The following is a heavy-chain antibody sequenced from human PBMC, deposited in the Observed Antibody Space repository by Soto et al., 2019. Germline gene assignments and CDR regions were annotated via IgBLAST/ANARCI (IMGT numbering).Heavy chain of an antibody. CDR2: IIPIFGTA. J-gene: IGHJ2*01. D-gene: IGHD3-22*01. Sequence: AVKPSCKACRGTFSSYAIRWVRQAPGQGLEWMGGIIPIFGTANYAQKFQGRVTITADESTSTAYMELSSLRSEDTAVYYCARVLGAERAIYFPMIAGLGSLYIWGR. CDR1: RGTFSSYA. CDR3: ARVLGAERAIYFPMIAGLGSLYI. V-gene: IGHV1-69*13.